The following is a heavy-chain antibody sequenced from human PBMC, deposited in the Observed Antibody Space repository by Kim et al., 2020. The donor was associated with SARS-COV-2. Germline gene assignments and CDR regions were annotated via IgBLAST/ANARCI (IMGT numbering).Heavy chain of an antibody. V-gene: IGHV4-59*08. CDR2: IYYSGST. CDR1: GGSISSYY. D-gene: IGHD6-19*01. CDR3: AAIAVAGLNFDY. J-gene: IGHJ4*02. Sequence: SETLSLTCTVSGGSISSYYWSWIRQPPGKGLEWIGYIYYSGSTNYNPSLKSRVTISVDTSKNQFSLKLSSVTAADTAVYYCAAIAVAGLNFDYWGQGTLVTVSS.